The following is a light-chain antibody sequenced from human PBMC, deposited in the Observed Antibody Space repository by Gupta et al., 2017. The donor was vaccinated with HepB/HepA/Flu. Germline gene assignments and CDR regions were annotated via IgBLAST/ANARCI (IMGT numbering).Light chain of an antibody. J-gene: IGKJ1*01. Sequence: DIQLTQSPSSLSASVGDRVTITCRASQSISSYLNWYQQKPGKAPKRRSYAASSLQSGVPSRFSGRGSGTVFTLTIRSLQPEDVATVDCPQSYSDPPKFGKGTTVEIQ. V-gene: IGKV1-39*01. CDR2: AAS. CDR1: QSISSY. CDR3: PQSYSDPPK.